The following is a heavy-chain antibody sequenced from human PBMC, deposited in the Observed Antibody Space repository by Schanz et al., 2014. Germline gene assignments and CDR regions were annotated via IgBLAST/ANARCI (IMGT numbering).Heavy chain of an antibody. CDR1: GFTFSAYA. J-gene: IGHJ5*01. V-gene: IGHV3-23*04. Sequence: EVQLVASGGGLVQPGGSLRLSCAASGFTFSAYAMTWVRQIPGKGLEWVSAISASGGTTYYADSVKGRFTISRDNSKNTLYLQMNSLRAEDTAVYYCAKTPREYCNYDNCPNWFDSWGQGTLVAVSS. CDR3: AKTPREYCNYDNCPNWFDS. CDR2: ISASGGTT. D-gene: IGHD2-15*01.